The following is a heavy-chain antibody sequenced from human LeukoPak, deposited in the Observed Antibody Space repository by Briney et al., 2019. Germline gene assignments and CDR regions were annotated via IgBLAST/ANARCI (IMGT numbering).Heavy chain of an antibody. CDR2: IYHSGST. CDR1: GGSISGTNW. CDR3: ARTRTTDNWFDP. D-gene: IGHD2/OR15-2a*01. J-gene: IGHJ5*02. Sequence: SETLSLTCGVSGGSISGTNWWSWVRQPPGKGLEWIGEIYHSGSTNYNPSLKSRVTISADKSKNQFSLKLSSVTAADTAVYYCARTRTTDNWFDPWGQGTLVTVSS. V-gene: IGHV4-4*02.